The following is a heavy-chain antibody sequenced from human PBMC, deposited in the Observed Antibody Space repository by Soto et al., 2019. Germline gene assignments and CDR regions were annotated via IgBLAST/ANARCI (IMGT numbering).Heavy chain of an antibody. V-gene: IGHV4-39*01. J-gene: IGHJ4*02. CDR2: IYYSGST. CDR3: ARPYSYSVNYFDY. Sequence: SETLSLTCTVSGGSISSSSYYWGWIRQPPGKGLEWIGSIYYSGSTYYNPSLKSRVTISVDTSKNQFSLKLSSVTAADTAVYYCARPYSYSVNYFDYWGQGTLVTVSS. CDR1: GGSISSSSYY. D-gene: IGHD5-18*01.